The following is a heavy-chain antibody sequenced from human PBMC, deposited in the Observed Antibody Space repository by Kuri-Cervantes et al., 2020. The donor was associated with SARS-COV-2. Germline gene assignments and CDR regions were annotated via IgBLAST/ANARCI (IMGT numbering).Heavy chain of an antibody. Sequence: GESLKISCAASGFTVSSNHMSWVRQAPGKGLEWVSVIYSGGSTYYADSVKGRFTISRDNSKNTLYLQMSSLRAEDTAVYYCVKEKGLPGVDYWGQGTLVTVSS. CDR3: VKEKGLPGVDY. D-gene: IGHD5-12*01. CDR1: GFTVSSNH. V-gene: IGHV3-66*01. J-gene: IGHJ4*02. CDR2: IYSGGST.